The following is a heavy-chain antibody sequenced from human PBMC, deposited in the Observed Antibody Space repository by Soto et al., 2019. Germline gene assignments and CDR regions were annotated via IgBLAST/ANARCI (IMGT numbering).Heavy chain of an antibody. V-gene: IGHV1-18*01. CDR2: ISAYNGNT. D-gene: IGHD2-15*01. CDR3: AREACSGGSCYSRNFDY. Sequence: ASVKVSCKASGYTFTSYGISWVRQAPGQGLEWMGWISAYNGNTNYAQKLQGRVTMTTDTSTSTAYMELRSLRSDDTAVYYCAREACSGGSCYSRNFDYWGQGTLVTVSS. J-gene: IGHJ4*02. CDR1: GYTFTSYG.